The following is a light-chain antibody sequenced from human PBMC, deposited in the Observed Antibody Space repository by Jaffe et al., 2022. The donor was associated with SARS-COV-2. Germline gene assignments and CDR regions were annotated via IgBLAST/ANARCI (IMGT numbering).Light chain of an antibody. Sequence: DIQMTQSPSSLSASVGDRVTITCRASQSISSYLSWYQQKPGRAPRLLIYAAFSLQSGVPSRFSGSASGTDFTLTISSLQPEDFATYYCQQSYSTPYTFGQGTKLEIK. CDR1: QSISSY. J-gene: IGKJ2*01. CDR2: AAF. CDR3: QQSYSTPYT. V-gene: IGKV1-39*01.